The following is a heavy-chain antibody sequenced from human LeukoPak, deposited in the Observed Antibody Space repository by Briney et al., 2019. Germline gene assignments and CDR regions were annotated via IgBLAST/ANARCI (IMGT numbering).Heavy chain of an antibody. J-gene: IGHJ5*02. V-gene: IGHV4-39*01. CDR3: ASDRSSWNPGAPS. Sequence: SETLSLTCTVSGGSISSSSYYWGWIRQPPGKGLEWIGSIYYSGSTYYYPSFKSRVTISVDTSKNQFSLKLSSVTAADTAVYYCASDRSSWNPGAPSWGQGTLVTVSS. CDR1: GGSISSSSYY. D-gene: IGHD6-13*01. CDR2: IYYSGST.